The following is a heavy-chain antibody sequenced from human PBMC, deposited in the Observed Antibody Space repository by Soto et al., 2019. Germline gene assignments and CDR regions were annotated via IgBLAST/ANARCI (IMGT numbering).Heavy chain of an antibody. CDR3: ARSSYGYGFYDYGMDV. CDR1: GYTFTGYA. D-gene: IGHD5-18*01. Sequence: VQLVQSGAEETKPGASVTVSCKASGYTFTGYALPWVRQAPGQRLEWMGWITAGDGNTQYSQRFQGRVTSPRDTAASTAYTELSSRRDEDTAVYYGARSSYGYGFYDYGMDVWGQGTTVTVSS. CDR2: ITAGDGNT. J-gene: IGHJ6*02. V-gene: IGHV1-3*05.